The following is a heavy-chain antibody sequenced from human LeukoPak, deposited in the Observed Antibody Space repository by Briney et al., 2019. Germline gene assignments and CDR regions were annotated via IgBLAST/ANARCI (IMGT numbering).Heavy chain of an antibody. J-gene: IGHJ4*02. D-gene: IGHD1-26*01. CDR3: ARDKAVGPTLLDY. CDR1: GGSFSGYY. CDR2: INHSGST. Sequence: SETLSLTCAVYGGSFSGYYWSWIRQPPGEGLEWIGEINHSGSTNYNPSLKSRVTISVDTSKNQFSLKLSSVTAADTAVYYCARDKAVGPTLLDYWGQGTLVTVSS. V-gene: IGHV4-34*01.